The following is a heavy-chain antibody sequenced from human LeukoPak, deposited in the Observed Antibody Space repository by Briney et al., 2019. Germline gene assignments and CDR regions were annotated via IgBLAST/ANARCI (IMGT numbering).Heavy chain of an antibody. CDR2: ISYDGSSK. J-gene: IGHJ4*02. CDR3: ATSPRDGYNRFDY. Sequence: PGGSLRLSCAASGFTFSNNPRHWVRRAPGKGLQWVAVISYDGSSKYYADSVKGRFTISRDNSKNTLYLQMNNLRAEDTAVYYCATSPRDGYNRFDYWGQGTLVTVSS. D-gene: IGHD5-24*01. V-gene: IGHV3-30*04. CDR1: GFTFSNNP.